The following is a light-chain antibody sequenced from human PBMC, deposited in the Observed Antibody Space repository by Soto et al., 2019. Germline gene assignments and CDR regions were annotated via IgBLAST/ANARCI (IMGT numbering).Light chain of an antibody. CDR1: ASNIGGNS. Sequence: SVPTQAPWFSGAKGGNARISCSASASNIGGNSVSWYQQLPGTAPKLLIYDDNKRPSGIPDRFSGSKSGTSAPLGITGFQTGDEADYYCGSWDSSPSAYVFGTGTKVTVL. J-gene: IGLJ1*01. V-gene: IGLV1-51*01. CDR2: DDN. CDR3: GSWDSSPSAYV.